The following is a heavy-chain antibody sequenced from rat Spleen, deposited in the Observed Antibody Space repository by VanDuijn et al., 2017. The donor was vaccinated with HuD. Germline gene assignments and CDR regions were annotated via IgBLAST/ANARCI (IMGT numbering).Heavy chain of an antibody. CDR3: AVAGYGY. CDR2: ITHTGGST. J-gene: IGHJ2*01. CDR1: GFTFSNYG. Sequence: EVQLVESGGGLVQPGRSLKLSCAASGFTFSNYGMTWIRQAPGKGLEWVASITHTGGSTYYPDSVKGRFTISRDNAENTAYLQMNSLWSEDTATYYCAVAGYGYWGQGVVVTVSS. V-gene: IGHV5-31*01. D-gene: IGHD4-3*01.